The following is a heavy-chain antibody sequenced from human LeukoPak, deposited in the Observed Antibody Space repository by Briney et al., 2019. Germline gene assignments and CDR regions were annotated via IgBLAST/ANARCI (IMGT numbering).Heavy chain of an antibody. CDR3: ARHQAVTE. J-gene: IGHJ4*02. V-gene: IGHV4-59*08. CDR1: AVSISKYS. Sequence: SETRSLTWTIAAVSISKYSGGWIRQPPGKGLEWIANMYHSGSTNHTPSLKSRTTISVDTSKNQFSLKPTSLTAADTAVYSCARHQAVTEWGQGTLVTVSS. D-gene: IGHD6-19*01. CDR2: MYHSGST.